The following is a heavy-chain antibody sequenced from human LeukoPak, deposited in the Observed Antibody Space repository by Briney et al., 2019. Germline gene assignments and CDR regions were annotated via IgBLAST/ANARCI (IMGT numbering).Heavy chain of an antibody. Sequence: GRSLRLSCAASGFTFSSYAMHRVRQAPGKGLEWVAVISYDGSNKYYADSVKGRFTISRDNSKNTLYLQMNSLRAEDTAVYYCARDPVPAAPTHLLDYWGQGTLVTVSS. V-gene: IGHV3-30-3*01. CDR1: GFTFSSYA. D-gene: IGHD2-2*01. CDR2: ISYDGSNK. J-gene: IGHJ4*02. CDR3: ARDPVPAAPTHLLDY.